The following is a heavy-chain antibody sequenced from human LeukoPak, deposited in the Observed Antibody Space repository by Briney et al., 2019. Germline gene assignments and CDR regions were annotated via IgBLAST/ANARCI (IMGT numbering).Heavy chain of an antibody. V-gene: IGHV3-66*02. CDR3: ASGDYYGSGSYSHFDS. CDR1: GFTVSSNF. CDR2: IYGGGST. J-gene: IGHJ4*02. D-gene: IGHD3-10*01. Sequence: PGGSLRLSCAASGFTVSSNFMAWVRQAPGKGLEWVSVIYGGGSTYYTDSVKGRFTISRDNSKNTLYLQMNSLRAEDTAVYYCASGDYYGSGSYSHFDSWGQGTLVTVSS.